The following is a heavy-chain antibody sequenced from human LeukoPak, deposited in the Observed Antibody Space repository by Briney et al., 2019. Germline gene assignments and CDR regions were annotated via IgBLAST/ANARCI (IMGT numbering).Heavy chain of an antibody. CDR3: ARRHYYDSSGYYYWFDP. V-gene: IGHV1-46*01. D-gene: IGHD3-22*01. J-gene: IGHJ5*02. CDR2: INPSGGTT. Sequence: ASVKVSCKASGYTFTRYYIHWVGQAPGLGLEWMGMINPSGGTTGNAQKFQGRVTMTRDTSTSTVYIELSSLRSEDTGVYYCARRHYYDSSGYYYWFDPWGQGTLVTVSS. CDR1: GYTFTRYY.